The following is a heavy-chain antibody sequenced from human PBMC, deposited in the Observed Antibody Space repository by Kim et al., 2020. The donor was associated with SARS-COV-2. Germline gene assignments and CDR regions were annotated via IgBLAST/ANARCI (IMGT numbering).Heavy chain of an antibody. V-gene: IGHV4-31*03. D-gene: IGHD3-22*01. Sequence: SETLSLTCTVSGGSISSGGYYWSWIRQHPGKGLEWIGYIYYSGSTYYNPSLKSRVTISVDTSKNQFSLKLSSVTAADTAVYYCARLPPLYYTRAFDIWGQGTMVTVSS. CDR1: GGSISSGGYY. J-gene: IGHJ3*02. CDR3: ARLPPLYYTRAFDI. CDR2: IYYSGST.